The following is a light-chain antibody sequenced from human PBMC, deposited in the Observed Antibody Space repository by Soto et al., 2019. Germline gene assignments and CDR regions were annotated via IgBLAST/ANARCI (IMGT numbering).Light chain of an antibody. V-gene: IGKV2-28*01. J-gene: IGKJ4*01. CDR1: QSLLHSNGYNY. CDR3: MQALQTRT. CDR2: LGS. Sequence: DIVMTQSPLSLPVTPREPASISCRSSQSLLHSNGYNYLDWYLQKPGQSPQLLIYLGSNRASGVPDRFSGSGSGTDFTLKISRVEAEDVGVYYCMQALQTRTFGGGTKVEIK.